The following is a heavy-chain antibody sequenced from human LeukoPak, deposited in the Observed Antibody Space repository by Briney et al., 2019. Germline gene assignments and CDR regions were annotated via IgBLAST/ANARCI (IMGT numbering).Heavy chain of an antibody. J-gene: IGHJ2*01. CDR3: ARHVLSGYLNYWYFDL. CDR1: GGSVSSGSDY. D-gene: IGHD3-3*01. V-gene: IGHV4-39*01. Sequence: SETLSLTCTVSGGSVSSGSDYWSWIRQPPGKGLEWIGSIYYSGSTYYNPSLKSRVTISVDTSKNQFSLKLSSVTAADTAVYYCARHVLSGYLNYWYFDLWGRGTLVTVSS. CDR2: IYYSGST.